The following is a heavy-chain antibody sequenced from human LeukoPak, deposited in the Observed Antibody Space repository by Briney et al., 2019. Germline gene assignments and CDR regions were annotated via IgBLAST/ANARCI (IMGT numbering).Heavy chain of an antibody. Sequence: ASVKVSCKASGYTFSSNDINWVRQATGQGLEWMGWKNPNSGNTGYAQKFQGRVTMSRNTSISTAYMELSSLRSEDTAVYYCARGKKGVALKGDYYYMDVWGKGTPVIVSS. V-gene: IGHV1-8*01. D-gene: IGHD2-15*01. J-gene: IGHJ6*03. CDR1: GYTFSSND. CDR3: ARGKKGVALKGDYYYMDV. CDR2: KNPNSGNT.